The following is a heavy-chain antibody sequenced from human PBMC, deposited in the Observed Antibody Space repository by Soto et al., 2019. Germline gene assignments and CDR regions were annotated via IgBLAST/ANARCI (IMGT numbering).Heavy chain of an antibody. D-gene: IGHD2-8*01. Sequence: SGRVSCKAAGCILTDYYMHWVRQATGQGLEWMGRISTYNGNTNYPQSLQGRLTMTTDTSTTTAYMELRSLRSDDTAVYYCARDPYHVLMVNAPNLYGMDVWGQGTTVTVSS. CDR1: GCILTDYY. CDR3: ARDPYHVLMVNAPNLYGMDV. V-gene: IGHV1-18*04. CDR2: ISTYNGNT. J-gene: IGHJ6*02.